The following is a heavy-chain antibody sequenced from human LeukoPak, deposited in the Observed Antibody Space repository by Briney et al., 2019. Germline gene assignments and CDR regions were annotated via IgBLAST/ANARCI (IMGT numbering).Heavy chain of an antibody. CDR2: IYSRGST. CDR1: GFTVSNNY. CDR3: ARDYYGP. Sequence: GGSLRLSCAASGFTVSNNYMRWVRQAPGKGLEWVSSIYSRGSTSYVDSVKGRFTISRVNSKNTLFLQMNSLRVEDTAVYYCARDYYGPWGQGTLVTVSS. D-gene: IGHD3-22*01. V-gene: IGHV3-66*03. J-gene: IGHJ5*02.